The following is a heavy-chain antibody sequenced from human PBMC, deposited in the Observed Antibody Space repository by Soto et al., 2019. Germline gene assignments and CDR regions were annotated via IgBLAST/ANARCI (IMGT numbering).Heavy chain of an antibody. V-gene: IGHV1-18*01. D-gene: IGHD1-26*01. CDR2: ISAYNGNT. Sequence: ASVKVSCKASGYTFTSYGISWVRQAPGQGLEWMGWISAYNGNTNYAQKLQGRVTMTTDTSTSTAYMELRSLRSDDTAVYYCARSLRYSGSYYPDAWFDPWGQGTLVTVSS. CDR3: ARSLRYSGSYYPDAWFDP. CDR1: GYTFTSYG. J-gene: IGHJ5*02.